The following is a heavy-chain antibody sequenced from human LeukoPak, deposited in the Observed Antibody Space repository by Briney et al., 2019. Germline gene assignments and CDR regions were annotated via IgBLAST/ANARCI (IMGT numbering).Heavy chain of an antibody. D-gene: IGHD3-9*01. CDR3: ARVGPTLRYFDWFTAYYYYMDV. CDR1: GGSISSYY. V-gene: IGHV4-4*07. J-gene: IGHJ6*03. CDR2: IYTSGST. Sequence: SETLSLTCTVSGGSISSYYWSWIRQPAGKGLEWIGRIYTSGSTNYNPSLKSRVTISVDTSKNQFSLKLSSVTAADTAVYYCARVGPTLRYFDWFTAYYYYMDVWGKGTTVTVSS.